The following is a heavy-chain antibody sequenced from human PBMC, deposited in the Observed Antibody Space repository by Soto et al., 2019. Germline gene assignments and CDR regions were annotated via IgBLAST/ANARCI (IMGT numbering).Heavy chain of an antibody. D-gene: IGHD3-10*01. CDR1: GYTFTSYD. CDR3: ARGRNLITMVRGVLGY. J-gene: IGHJ4*02. Sequence: ASVKVSCKASGYTFTSYDINWVRQATGQGLEWMGWMNPNSGNTGYAQKFQGRVTMTRNTSISTAYMELSSLRSEDTAVYYCARGRNLITMVRGVLGYWGQGTLVIVSS. CDR2: MNPNSGNT. V-gene: IGHV1-8*01.